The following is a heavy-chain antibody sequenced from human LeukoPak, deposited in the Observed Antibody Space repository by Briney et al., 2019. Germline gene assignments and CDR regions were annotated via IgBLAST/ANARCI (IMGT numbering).Heavy chain of an antibody. D-gene: IGHD3-10*01. CDR3: AKATYYGSGREIYYYYYGMDV. Sequence: GGSLRLSCAASGFTFSSYAMSWVRQAPGKGLEWVSAISGSGGSTYYADSVKGRFTISRDNSKNTLYLQMNSLRAEDTAVYYCAKATYYGSGREIYYYYYGMDVWGQGTTVTVSS. CDR1: GFTFSSYA. CDR2: ISGSGGST. J-gene: IGHJ6*02. V-gene: IGHV3-23*01.